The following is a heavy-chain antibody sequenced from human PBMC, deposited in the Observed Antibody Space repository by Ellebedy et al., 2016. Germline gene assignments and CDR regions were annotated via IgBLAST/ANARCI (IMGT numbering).Heavy chain of an antibody. J-gene: IGHJ4*02. V-gene: IGHV4-59*01. CDR2: ITYSGNT. CDR3: MMWPRTRGAVGY. Sequence: SETLSLTCTVSGGSISSYYWTWIRQPPGKGLEWVGNITYSGNTNYNPSLKSRVTISVDMSKNQFSVQLSSVTAADTAVYYCMMWPRTRGAVGYWGQGTLVSVSP. CDR1: GGSISSYY. D-gene: IGHD5-12*01.